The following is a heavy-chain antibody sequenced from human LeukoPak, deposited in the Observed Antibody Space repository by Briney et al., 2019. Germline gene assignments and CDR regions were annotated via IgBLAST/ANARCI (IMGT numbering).Heavy chain of an antibody. CDR2: INHSGST. CDR3: ARADRAPYPTGNAFDI. J-gene: IGHJ3*02. V-gene: IGHV4-34*01. Sequence: SETLSLTCAVYGGSFSGYYWSWIRQPPGKGLEWIGEINHSGSTNYNPSLKSRVTISVDTSKNQFSLKLSSVTAADTAVYYCARADRAPYPTGNAFDIWGQGTMVTVSS. D-gene: IGHD3-10*01. CDR1: GGSFSGYY.